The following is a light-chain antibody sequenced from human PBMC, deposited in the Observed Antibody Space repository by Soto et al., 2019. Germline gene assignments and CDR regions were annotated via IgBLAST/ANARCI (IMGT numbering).Light chain of an antibody. Sequence: QSALTQPASVSGSPGQSITISCTGTSSDIGTYNYVSWFQQHPGKVPKLMIYEVSNRPSGVSDRFSGSKSGSTASLTISGLQAEDEADYYCTSYTSSSTWVFGGGTKVTVL. J-gene: IGLJ3*02. V-gene: IGLV2-14*01. CDR2: EVS. CDR1: SSDIGTYNY. CDR3: TSYTSSSTWV.